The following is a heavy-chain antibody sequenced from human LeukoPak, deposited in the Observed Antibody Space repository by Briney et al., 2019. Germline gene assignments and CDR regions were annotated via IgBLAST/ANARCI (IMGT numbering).Heavy chain of an antibody. Sequence: PGGSLRLSCAASGFTFSNYAMHWVRQAPGKGLEWVAVMSYDGTNKYYPDSVKGRFTISRDNSYNTLYLQMDSLTAEDAAVYYCAKESTAYYYYGMHVWGQGTTVTVSS. CDR1: GFTFSNYA. CDR3: AKESTAYYYYGMHV. J-gene: IGHJ6*02. D-gene: IGHD2-21*02. V-gene: IGHV3-30*18. CDR2: MSYDGTNK.